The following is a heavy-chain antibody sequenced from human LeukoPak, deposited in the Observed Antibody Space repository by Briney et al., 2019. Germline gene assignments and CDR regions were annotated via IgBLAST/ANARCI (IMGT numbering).Heavy chain of an antibody. J-gene: IGHJ5*02. Sequence: ASVKVSCKASGYTFTSYGIFWVRQAPGQGLEWMGWICTYNGNTNYAQKLQGRVTMTTDTSTSTAYMELRSLRSDDTAVYYCARGGIAARQYNWFDPWGQGTLVTVSS. CDR1: GYTFTSYG. V-gene: IGHV1-18*01. CDR2: ICTYNGNT. D-gene: IGHD6-6*01. CDR3: ARGGIAARQYNWFDP.